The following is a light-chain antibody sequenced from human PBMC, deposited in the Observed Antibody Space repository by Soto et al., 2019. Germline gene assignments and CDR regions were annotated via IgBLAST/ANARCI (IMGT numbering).Light chain of an antibody. J-gene: IGKJ1*01. CDR2: GAS. Sequence: EIVLTQSPGTLSLSPGDRATLSCRASQSVSSNFLAWYQQEPGQAPRLLLYGASSRATGIPDRFSGSGSGTDFTLTIRRLEPEDFAMYFCHQYGSSPRTFGEGTKVEIK. CDR3: HQYGSSPRT. V-gene: IGKV3-20*01. CDR1: QSVSSNF.